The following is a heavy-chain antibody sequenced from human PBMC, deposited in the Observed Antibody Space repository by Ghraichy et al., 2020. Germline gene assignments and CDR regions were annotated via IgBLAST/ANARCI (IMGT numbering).Heavy chain of an antibody. J-gene: IGHJ5*02. CDR2: IYYSGST. CDR1: GGSISSSSYY. D-gene: IGHD3-10*01. CDR3: ARRVAQEKKLLWFGELLWNNWFDP. Sequence: SETLSLTCTVSGGSISSSSYYWGWIRQPPGKGLEWIGSIYYSGSTYYNPSLKSRVTISVDTSKNQFSLKLSSVTAADTAVYYCARRVAQEKKLLWFGELLWNNWFDPWGQGTLVTVSS. V-gene: IGHV4-39*01.